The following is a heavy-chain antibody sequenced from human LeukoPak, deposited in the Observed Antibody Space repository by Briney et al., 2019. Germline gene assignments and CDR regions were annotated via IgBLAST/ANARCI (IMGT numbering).Heavy chain of an antibody. CDR2: IYYSGST. Sequence: SETLSLTCTVSGDSISSYYWSWIRQPPGKGLEWIGYIYYSGSTNYNPSLKSRVTISVDTSKNQCSLKLSSVTAADTAVYYCARSPRVYDSSGYYFWYFDYWGQGTLVTVSS. J-gene: IGHJ4*02. CDR3: ARSPRVYDSSGYYFWYFDY. D-gene: IGHD3-22*01. V-gene: IGHV4-59*01. CDR1: GDSISSYY.